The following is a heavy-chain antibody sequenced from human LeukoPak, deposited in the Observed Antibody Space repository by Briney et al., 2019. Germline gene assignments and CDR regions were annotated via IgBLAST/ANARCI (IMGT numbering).Heavy chain of an antibody. CDR2: IYYSGST. CDR3: ARYYDFWSGANRFDP. V-gene: IGHV4-59*11. Sequence: SETLSLTCTVSGGSISSHYWSWIRQPPGKGLEWIGYIYYSGSTNYNPSLKSRVTISVDTSKNQFSLKLSSVTAADTAVYYCARYYDFWSGANRFDPWGQGTLVTVSS. J-gene: IGHJ5*02. D-gene: IGHD3-3*01. CDR1: GGSISSHY.